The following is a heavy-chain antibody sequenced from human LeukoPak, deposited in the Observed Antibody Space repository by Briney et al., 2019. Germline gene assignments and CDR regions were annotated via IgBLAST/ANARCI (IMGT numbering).Heavy chain of an antibody. V-gene: IGHV3-30*02. D-gene: IGHD1-26*01. CDR3: AKGDISASYSLDY. Sequence: AGGSLRLSCLVSGLRFSNHGMHWVRQAPGKGLEWVAFIRSDGTNKNYADSVKVRFTISRDNSKNTLCLQMNSLRAEDTAVYYCAKGDISASYSLDYWGQGTPVTVSS. J-gene: IGHJ4*02. CDR1: GLRFSNHG. CDR2: IRSDGTNK.